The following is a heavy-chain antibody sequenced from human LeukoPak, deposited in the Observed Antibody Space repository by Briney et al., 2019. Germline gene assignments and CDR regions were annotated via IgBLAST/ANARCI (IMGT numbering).Heavy chain of an antibody. Sequence: SETLALTCTVSGVSISSSTYYWGWIRQPPGKGLEWIGSIYYTVSTYYNPSLNSRLTISVDTSKNQFSLKLSSVTAADTAVYYCARIAAAEGGWFDPWGQGTLVTVSS. V-gene: IGHV4-39*01. J-gene: IGHJ5*02. CDR2: IYYTVST. D-gene: IGHD6-13*01. CDR1: GVSISSSTYY. CDR3: ARIAAAEGGWFDP.